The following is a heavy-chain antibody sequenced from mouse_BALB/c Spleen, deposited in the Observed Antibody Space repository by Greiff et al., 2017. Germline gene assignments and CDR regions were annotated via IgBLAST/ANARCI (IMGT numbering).Heavy chain of an antibody. V-gene: IGHV2-9*02. CDR1: GFSLTSYG. D-gene: IGHD2-12*01. CDR2: IWAGGST. Sequence: QVQLQQSGPGLVAPSQSLSITCTVSGFSLTSYGVHWVRQPPGKGLEWLGVIWAGGSTNYNSALMSRLSISKDNSKSQVFLKMNSLQTDDTAMYYCARDRGELLPDGYFDVWGAGTTVTVSA. J-gene: IGHJ1*01. CDR3: ARDRGELLPDGYFDV.